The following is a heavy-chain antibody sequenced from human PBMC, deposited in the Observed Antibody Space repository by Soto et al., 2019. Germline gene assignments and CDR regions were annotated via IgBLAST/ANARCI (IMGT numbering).Heavy chain of an antibody. CDR2: IYYSGNT. Sequence: TLSLTCTVSGDSISSGDYYWSWIRQPPGKGLEWIGCIYYSGNTYYNPSLKSRFSISVDTSKNQFSLKLSSVTAADTAVYYCARDFKRYRSPPGPLEYWGLGTPVTVSS. D-gene: IGHD6-13*01. CDR1: GDSISSGDYY. J-gene: IGHJ4*02. CDR3: ARDFKRYRSPPGPLEY. V-gene: IGHV4-30-4*01.